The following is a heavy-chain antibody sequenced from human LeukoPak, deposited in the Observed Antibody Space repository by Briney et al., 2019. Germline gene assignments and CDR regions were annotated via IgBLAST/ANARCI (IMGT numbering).Heavy chain of an antibody. CDR2: ISYDGSNK. CDR1: GFTFSSYA. Sequence: LSGRSLRLSCAASGFTFSSYAMHWVRQAPGKGLEWVAVISYDGSNKYYADSVKGRFTISRDNSKNTLYLQMNSLRAEDTAVYYCARETKRDYGDGWGPFDYWGQGTLVTVSS. J-gene: IGHJ4*02. CDR3: ARETKRDYGDGWGPFDY. V-gene: IGHV3-30*04. D-gene: IGHD4-17*01.